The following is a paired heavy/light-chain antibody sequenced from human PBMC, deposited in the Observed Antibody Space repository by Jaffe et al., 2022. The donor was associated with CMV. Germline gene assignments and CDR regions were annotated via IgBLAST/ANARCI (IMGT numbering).Light chain of an antibody. Sequence: DIVMTQSPDSLAVSLGERATINCKSSQSVLYSSNNKNYLAWYQQKPGQPPKLLIYWASTRESGVPDRFSGSGSGTDFTLTISSLQAEDVAVYYCQQYYSTPALTFGGGTKVEIK. CDR3: QQYYSTPALT. CDR1: QSVLYSSNNKNY. V-gene: IGKV4-1*01. J-gene: IGKJ4*01. CDR2: WAS.
Heavy chain of an antibody. V-gene: IGHV1-46*01. CDR1: GYTFTSYY. CDR3: ARPKDLAVAGDEYFQH. D-gene: IGHD6-19*01. CDR2: INPSGGST. J-gene: IGHJ1*01. Sequence: QVQLVQSGAEVKKPGASVKVSCKASGYTFTSYYMHWVRQAPGQGLEWMGIINPSGGSTSYAQKFQGRVTMTRDTSTSTVYMELSSLRSEDTAVYYCARPKDLAVAGDEYFQHWGQGTLVTVSS.